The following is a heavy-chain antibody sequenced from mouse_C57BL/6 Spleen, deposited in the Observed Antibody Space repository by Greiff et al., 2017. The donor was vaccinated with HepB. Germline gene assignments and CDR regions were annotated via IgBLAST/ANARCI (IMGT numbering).Heavy chain of an antibody. CDR1: GYTFTDYY. CDR3: ARHGGYAMDY. J-gene: IGHJ4*01. CDR2: IYPGSGNT. V-gene: IGHV1-76*01. Sequence: QVHVKQSGAELVRPGASVKLSCKASGYTFTDYYINWVKQRPGQGLEWIARIYPGSGNTYYNEKFKGKATLTAEKSSSTAYMQLSSLTSEDSAVYFFARHGGYAMDYWGHGTSVTVSS.